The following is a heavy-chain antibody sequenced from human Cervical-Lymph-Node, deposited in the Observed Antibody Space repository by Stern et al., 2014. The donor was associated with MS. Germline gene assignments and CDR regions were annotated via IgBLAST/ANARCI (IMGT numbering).Heavy chain of an antibody. CDR2: LIPTSGTA. Sequence: VQLVESGAEVKKPGPSVTVSCKASGGTFSSYAVHWVRQAPAPGLAWMGGLIPTSGTAKYAQNFQGRVTVTAAESMSTVYMELSSLRSEDTAVYYCASNLLGYCSGGTCYSDRWGQGTLVTVSA. J-gene: IGHJ4*02. D-gene: IGHD2-15*01. V-gene: IGHV1-69*01. CDR1: GGTFSSYA. CDR3: ASNLLGYCSGGTCYSDR.